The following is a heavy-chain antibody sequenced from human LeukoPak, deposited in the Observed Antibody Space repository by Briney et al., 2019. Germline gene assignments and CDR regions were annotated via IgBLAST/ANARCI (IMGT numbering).Heavy chain of an antibody. CDR1: GFTFSSYS. J-gene: IGHJ4*02. CDR3: ARDGHYSIYELRFDY. Sequence: GGSLRLSCAASGFTFSSYSMNWVRQAPGKGLEWVANINQDGTEKYCVDSLKGRFTISRDNAKNSLYLQMNSLRAEDTAVYYCARDGHYSIYELRFDYWGQGALVTVSS. CDR2: INQDGTEK. V-gene: IGHV3-7*01. D-gene: IGHD4-11*01.